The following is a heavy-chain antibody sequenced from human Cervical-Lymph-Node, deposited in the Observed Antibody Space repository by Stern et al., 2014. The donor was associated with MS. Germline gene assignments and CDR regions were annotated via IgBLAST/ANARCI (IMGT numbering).Heavy chain of an antibody. Sequence: DQLVQSGAEVKKPGESLKISCKGSGYSFTSYWIGWVRQMPGKGLEWMGVIYPGDSDTRYSPSFQGQVTISADKSISTAYLQWSSLKASDTAMYYCARHLDSGLLWFGELSPCYFDYWGQGTLVTVSS. V-gene: IGHV5-51*01. D-gene: IGHD3-10*01. J-gene: IGHJ4*02. CDR3: ARHLDSGLLWFGELSPCYFDY. CDR1: GYSFTSYW. CDR2: IYPGDSDT.